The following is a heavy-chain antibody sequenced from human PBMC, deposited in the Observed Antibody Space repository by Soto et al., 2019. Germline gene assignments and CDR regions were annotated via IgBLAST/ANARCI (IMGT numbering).Heavy chain of an antibody. Sequence: EVQLVESGGGLVQPGESLRLSCAASGFTFSYYWMHWVRQAPGKGLVWVSRIHSDGSSTTYADSVKGRFTISRDNARNTEYLQMNSLRVEDTAVYYCAREDRGAFDIWGQGTVVTVSS. V-gene: IGHV3-74*01. CDR3: AREDRGAFDI. J-gene: IGHJ3*02. CDR2: IHSDGSST. CDR1: GFTFSYYW. D-gene: IGHD1-26*01.